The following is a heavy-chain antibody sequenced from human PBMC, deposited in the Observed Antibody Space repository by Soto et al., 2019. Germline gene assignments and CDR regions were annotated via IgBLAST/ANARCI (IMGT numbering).Heavy chain of an antibody. J-gene: IGHJ4*02. CDR2: IYYSGST. V-gene: IGHV4-31*03. Sequence: QVQLQESGPGLVKPSQTLSLTCTVSGGSISSGGYYWSWIRQHPGKGLEWIGYIYYSGSTYFNPSLKSRVTISVDTSKNQFSLKLSSVTAADTAVYYCARWVDGGYYFDYWGQGTLVTVSS. CDR1: GGSISSGGYY. CDR3: ARWVDGGYYFDY.